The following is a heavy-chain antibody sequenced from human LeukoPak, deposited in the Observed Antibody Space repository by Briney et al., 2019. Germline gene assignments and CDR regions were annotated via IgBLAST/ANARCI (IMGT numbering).Heavy chain of an antibody. D-gene: IGHD2-15*01. Sequence: GGSLRLSCAASGFALSSHWMTWVRQVPGRGPEWVANVNRDGSETYYLDSVKGRFTISRDNSKNTLYLQMNSLRAEDTAVYYCARGGYCSGGSCYWGLSDYGGNGGAFDIWGQGTMVTVSS. CDR2: VNRDGSET. CDR1: GFALSSHW. J-gene: IGHJ3*02. CDR3: ARGGYCSGGSCYWGLSDYGGNGGAFDI. V-gene: IGHV3-7*01.